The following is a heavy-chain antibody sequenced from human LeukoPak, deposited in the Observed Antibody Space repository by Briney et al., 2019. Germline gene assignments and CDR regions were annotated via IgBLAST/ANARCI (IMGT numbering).Heavy chain of an antibody. CDR2: IYYSGST. J-gene: IGHJ5*02. Sequence: SQTLSLTCTVSGGSISSGSYYWGWIRQPPGKGLEWIGSIYYSGSTYNNPSIKSRVPKSRVTISVDTSKNQFSLELNSVTAADTAVYYCARDPSVAAAGNNWFDPWGQGTLVTVSS. V-gene: IGHV4-39*07. CDR1: GGSISSGSYY. D-gene: IGHD6-13*01. CDR3: ARDPSVAAAGNNWFDP.